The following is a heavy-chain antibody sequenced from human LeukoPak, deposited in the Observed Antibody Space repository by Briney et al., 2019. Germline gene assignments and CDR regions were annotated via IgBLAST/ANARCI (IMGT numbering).Heavy chain of an antibody. Sequence: GGSLRLSCAASGFTFSSSWMHWVRQAPGKGLVWVSRMDGDGNNIDYADSVKGRFIISRDNAKNTLYLQMYSLRAEDTAVYYCARNPRTDFASWGQGTLVTVS. V-gene: IGHV3-74*01. CDR3: ARNPRTDFAS. CDR1: GFTFSSSW. J-gene: IGHJ4*02. D-gene: IGHD4-17*01. CDR2: MDGDGNNI.